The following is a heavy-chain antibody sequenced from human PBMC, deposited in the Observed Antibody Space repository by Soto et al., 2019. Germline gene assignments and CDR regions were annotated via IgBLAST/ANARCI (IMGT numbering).Heavy chain of an antibody. Sequence: ASVKVSCKASGYTFTGYYMHWVRQAPGQGLEWMGWISPNSGGTNYAQKFQGRVTMTRDTSISTAYMELSRLRSDDTAVYYCARDGYDILTGRSAGFDYWGQGTLVTVSS. D-gene: IGHD3-9*01. V-gene: IGHV1-2*02. J-gene: IGHJ4*02. CDR1: GYTFTGYY. CDR3: ARDGYDILTGRSAGFDY. CDR2: ISPNSGGT.